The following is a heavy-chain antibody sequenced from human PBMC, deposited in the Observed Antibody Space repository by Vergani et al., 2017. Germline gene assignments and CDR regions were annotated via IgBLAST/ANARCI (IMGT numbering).Heavy chain of an antibody. CDR2: VDPEDGET. J-gene: IGHJ3*02. CDR1: GYTFTSYY. Sequence: VQLVQSGAEVKKPGASVKVSCKASGYTFTSYYMHWVRQAPGKGLEWMGLVDPEDGETIYAEKFQGRVTITADTSTDTSYMELSSLRSEDTAVYYCATHLTAGDSGGGDAFDIWGQGTMVTVSS. D-gene: IGHD2-15*01. CDR3: ATHLTAGDSGGGDAFDI. V-gene: IGHV1-69-2*01.